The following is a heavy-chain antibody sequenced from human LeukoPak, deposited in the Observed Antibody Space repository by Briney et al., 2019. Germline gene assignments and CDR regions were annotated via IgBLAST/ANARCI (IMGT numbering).Heavy chain of an antibody. CDR3: ARATPRYCDY. J-gene: IGHJ4*02. D-gene: IGHD5-24*01. CDR2: ISGSGGST. V-gene: IGHV3-23*01. CDR1: GFTFSSYA. Sequence: GGSLRLSCAASGFTFSSYAMTWARQAPGKGLEWVSTISGSGGSTYYADSVKGRFTISRDNSKNTLYLQMNSLRAEDTAVYYRARATPRYCDYWGQGTLVTVSS.